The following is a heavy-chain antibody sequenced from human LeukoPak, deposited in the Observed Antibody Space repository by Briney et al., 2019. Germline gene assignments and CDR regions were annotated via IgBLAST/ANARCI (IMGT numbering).Heavy chain of an antibody. CDR3: ARQTTFDV. CDR1: GYSFTSYW. CDR2: IFPSDSDT. D-gene: IGHD4-11*01. V-gene: IGHV5-51*01. J-gene: IGHJ3*01. Sequence: GESLKISCKGSGYSFTSYWINWVSQMPGKGLEWMGIIFPSDSDTRYSPSFQGQVTMSVDKSSNTAYLQWSTVKASDTAMYYCARQTTFDVWGQGTMVTVSS.